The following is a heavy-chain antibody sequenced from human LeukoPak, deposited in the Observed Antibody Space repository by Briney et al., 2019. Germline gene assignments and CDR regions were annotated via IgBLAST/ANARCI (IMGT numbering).Heavy chain of an antibody. CDR3: AKDEILGYCSSTSCLGDWFDP. V-gene: IGHV3-23*01. Sequence: PGGSLRLSCAASGFTFSSYAMSWVRQARGKGLGWVSAISGSGGSTYYADSVKGRFTISRDNSKNTLYLQMNSLRAEDTAVYYCAKDEILGYCSSTSCLGDWFDPWGQGTLVTVSS. CDR1: GFTFSSYA. CDR2: ISGSGGST. D-gene: IGHD2-2*01. J-gene: IGHJ5*02.